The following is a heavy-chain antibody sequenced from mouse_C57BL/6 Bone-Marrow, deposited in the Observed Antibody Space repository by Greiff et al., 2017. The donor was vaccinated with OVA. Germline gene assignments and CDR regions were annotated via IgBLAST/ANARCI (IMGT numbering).Heavy chain of an antibody. CDR3: ARQGNYYAMDY. V-gene: IGHV5-15*01. CDR1: GFTFSDYG. Sequence: EVQRVESGGGLVKPGGSLKLSCAASGFTFSDYGMHWVRQAPEKGLEWVAFISNLAYSIYYADTVTGRFTISRENAKNTLYLEMSSLRSEDTAMYYCARQGNYYAMDYWGQGTSVTVSS. CDR2: ISNLAYSI. J-gene: IGHJ4*01.